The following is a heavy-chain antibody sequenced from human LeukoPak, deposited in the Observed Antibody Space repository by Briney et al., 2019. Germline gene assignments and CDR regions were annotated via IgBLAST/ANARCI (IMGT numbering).Heavy chain of an antibody. CDR1: GFTFSSYA. V-gene: IGHV3-64*01. J-gene: IGHJ5*02. D-gene: IGHD3-10*01. CDR2: ISSNGGST. CDR3: ARAGMVRGVMTPQSWFDP. Sequence: GGSLRLSCVASGFTFSSYAMYWVRQAPGKGLEYVSAISSNGGSTYYANSVKGRFTISRDNSKNTLYLQMGSLRVEDMAVYYCARAGMVRGVMTPQSWFDPWGQGTLVTVSS.